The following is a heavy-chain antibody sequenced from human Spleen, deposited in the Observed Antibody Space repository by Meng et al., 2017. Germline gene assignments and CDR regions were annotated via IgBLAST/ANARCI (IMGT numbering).Heavy chain of an antibody. V-gene: IGHV4-39*07. Sequence: QLPLPQSRPGLVKPSAPLSLPFTVSGDSITNNNYYWGWIRQPPGKGLEWIGIIYYSGSTYYNPSLKSRVTISVDTSKNQFSLKLSSVTAADTAVYYCASWIYSCGWQWGQGTLVTVSS. D-gene: IGHD6-19*01. CDR3: ASWIYSCGWQ. CDR2: IYYSGST. CDR1: GDSITNNNYY. J-gene: IGHJ4*02.